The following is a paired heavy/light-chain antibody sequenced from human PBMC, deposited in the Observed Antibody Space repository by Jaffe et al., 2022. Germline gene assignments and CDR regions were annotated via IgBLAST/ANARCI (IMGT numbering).Heavy chain of an antibody. CDR1: GFTFSSYG. J-gene: IGHJ1*01. D-gene: IGHD4-17*01. CDR2: TRYDGSRE. CDR3: AKDRWTTVTTSSFLH. V-gene: IGHV3-30*02. Sequence: QVQLVESGGGVVQPGGSLRLSCATSGFTFSSYGMHWVRQAPGKGLEWVACTRYDGSREYYADSVKGRFTISRDNSKNTLDLQMNSLRAEDTAVYYCAKDRWTTVTTSSFLHWGQGTLVTVSS.
Light chain of an antibody. CDR3: QQYNSYALT. CDR1: QSISSW. Sequence: DIQMTQSPSTLSASVGDRVTITCRASQSISSWLAWYQQTPGKAPKLLIYQASSLERGVPSRFSGSGSGTQFTLTISSLQPDDFATYYCQQYNSYALTFGGGTKVEIK. V-gene: IGKV1-5*03. J-gene: IGKJ4*01. CDR2: QAS.